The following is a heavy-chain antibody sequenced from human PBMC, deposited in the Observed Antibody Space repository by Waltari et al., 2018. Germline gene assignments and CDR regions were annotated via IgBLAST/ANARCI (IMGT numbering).Heavy chain of an antibody. D-gene: IGHD1-26*01. CDR1: GFTFSDHY. CDR2: IRNKANFYST. Sequence: EVQLVESGGGLVQPGGSLRLSCAASGFTFSDHYMDWVRQAPGKGLDVGARIRNKANFYSTEYVPSVKGRFTISRDDSKSSLYLQMNSLKSEDTAVYYCVRIRLGPTTRIFDSWGQGTLVTVSS. V-gene: IGHV3-72*01. J-gene: IGHJ4*02. CDR3: VRIRLGPTTRIFDS.